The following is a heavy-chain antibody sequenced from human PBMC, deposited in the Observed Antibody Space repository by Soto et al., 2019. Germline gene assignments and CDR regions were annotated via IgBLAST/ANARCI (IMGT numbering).Heavy chain of an antibody. CDR3: AKTRITSTAATFDP. V-gene: IGHV4-59*01. J-gene: IGHJ5*02. D-gene: IGHD1-20*01. CDR1: GGSLSAYY. CDR2: MSYSGSS. Sequence: SETLSLTCTVSGGSLSAYYWSWIRQPPGKGLEWIVYMSYSGSSNYNPSLKSRVTMSVDTSKNQVSLKLSSVTAADTAVYYCAKTRITSTAATFDPWGQGTLVTVSS.